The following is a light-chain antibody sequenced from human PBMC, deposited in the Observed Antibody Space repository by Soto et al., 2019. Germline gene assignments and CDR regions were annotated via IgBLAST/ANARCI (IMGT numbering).Light chain of an antibody. CDR1: NSDIGYYNY. CDR2: DVR. J-gene: IGLJ2*01. CDR3: SSSSGGTTL. Sequence: QSALTQPPSASESPGQSVTISCTGTNSDIGYYNYVSWYQQQPGKAPTLIIYDVRRRPSGIPDRFSGSKSGNTASLTVSGLQPEDEAYYYCSSSSGGTTLFGGGTKLTVL. V-gene: IGLV2-8*01.